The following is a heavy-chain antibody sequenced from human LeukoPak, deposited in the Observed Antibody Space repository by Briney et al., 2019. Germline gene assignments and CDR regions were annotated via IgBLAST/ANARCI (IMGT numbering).Heavy chain of an antibody. CDR1: GGSISSSSYY. CDR3: ARDQMGSSYGYYFDY. J-gene: IGHJ4*02. V-gene: IGHV4-39*07. Sequence: SETLSLTCTVSGGSISSSSYYWGWIRQPPGKGLEWIGGIYYSGSTYYNPSLKSRVTISVDTSKNQFSLKLSSVTAADTAVYYCARDQMGSSYGYYFDYWGQGTLVTVSS. CDR2: IYYSGST. D-gene: IGHD5-18*01.